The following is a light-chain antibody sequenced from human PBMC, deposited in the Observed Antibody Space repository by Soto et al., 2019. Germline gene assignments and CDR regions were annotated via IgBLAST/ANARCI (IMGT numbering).Light chain of an antibody. J-gene: IGLJ3*02. CDR1: SSDVGAYNY. CDR3: CSYTTTRTWV. Sequence: QSVLTQPASVSGSPGQSITISCTGTSSDVGAYNYLSWYQQHPGKAPKLMISEVSNRPSGVSTRFSGSKSGNTASLTISGLQAEDEADYICCSYTTTRTWVFGAGTKLTVL. V-gene: IGLV2-14*01. CDR2: EVS.